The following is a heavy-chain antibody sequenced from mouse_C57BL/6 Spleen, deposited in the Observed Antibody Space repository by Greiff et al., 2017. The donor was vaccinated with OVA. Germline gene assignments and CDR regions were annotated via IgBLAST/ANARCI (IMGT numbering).Heavy chain of an antibody. Sequence: EVKLQVSGPGLVKPSPSLSLTCSVTGYSITSGYYWNWIRQFPGNKLEWMGYISYDGSNNYNPSLKNRISITRDTSKNQFFLKLNSVTTEDTATYYCARVANYLYFDYWGQGTTLTVSS. D-gene: IGHD2-1*01. CDR1: GYSITSGYY. J-gene: IGHJ2*01. CDR2: ISYDGSN. V-gene: IGHV3-6*01. CDR3: ARVANYLYFDY.